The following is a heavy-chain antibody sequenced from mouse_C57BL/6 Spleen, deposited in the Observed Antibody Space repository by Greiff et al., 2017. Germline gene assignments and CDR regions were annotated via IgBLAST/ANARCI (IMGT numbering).Heavy chain of an antibody. CDR1: GFTFSNYW. CDR3: TGPTYYGSSYWYFDV. J-gene: IGHJ1*03. D-gene: IGHD1-1*01. V-gene: IGHV6-3*01. Sequence: EVQRVESGGGLVQPGGSMKLSCVASGFTFSNYWMNWVRQSPEKGLEWVAQIRLKSDNYATHYAESVKGRFTISRDDSKSSVYLQMNNLRAEDTGIYYCTGPTYYGSSYWYFDVWGTGTTVTVSS. CDR2: IRLKSDNYAT.